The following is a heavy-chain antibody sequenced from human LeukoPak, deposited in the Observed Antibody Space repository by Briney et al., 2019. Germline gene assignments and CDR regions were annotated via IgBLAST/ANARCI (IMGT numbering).Heavy chain of an antibody. CDR3: ARLQLRHCSRTSCANECDY. D-gene: IGHD2-2*01. V-gene: IGHV4-34*01. J-gene: IGHJ4*02. CDR2: NNHSGST. CDR1: SGSFSGYY. Sequence: PSQTLSLTCAVYSGSFSGYYWSCIPQPPGKGLEGSGENNHSGSTNSNPSLTSRVTISVDKSKRQFSLKLTSVTAADTAVYYCARLQLRHCSRTSCANECDYWGQGTLVTGSS.